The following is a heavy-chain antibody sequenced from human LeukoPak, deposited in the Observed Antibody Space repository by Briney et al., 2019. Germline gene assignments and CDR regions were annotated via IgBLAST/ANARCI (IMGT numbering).Heavy chain of an antibody. CDR3: ARREIAAAGPYYYYYMDV. CDR2: ISSSSSYI. V-gene: IGHV3-21*01. CDR1: GFTFSSYS. Sequence: PGGSLRLSCAASGFTFSSYSMNWVRQAPGKGLEWVSSISSSSSYIYYADSVKGRFTISRDNAKNSLYLQMNSLRAEDTAVYYCARREIAAAGPYYYYYMDVWGKGTTVTVSS. D-gene: IGHD6-13*01. J-gene: IGHJ6*03.